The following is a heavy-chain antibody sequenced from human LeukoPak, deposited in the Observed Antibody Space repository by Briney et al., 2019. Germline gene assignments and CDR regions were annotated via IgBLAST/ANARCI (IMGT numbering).Heavy chain of an antibody. CDR3: ARESGLGGSYSYYYYGMDV. D-gene: IGHD1-26*01. V-gene: IGHV4-59*12. CDR1: GGSISSYY. CDR2: IYYSGST. J-gene: IGHJ6*02. Sequence: PSETLSLTCTVSGGSISSYYWSWIRQPPGKGLEWIGYIYYSGSTNYNPSLKSRVTISVDTSKNQFSLKLSSVTAADTAVYYCARESGLGGSYSYYYYGMDVWGQGTTVTVSS.